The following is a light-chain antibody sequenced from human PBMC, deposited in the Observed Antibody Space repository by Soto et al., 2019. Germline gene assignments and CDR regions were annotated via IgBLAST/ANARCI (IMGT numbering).Light chain of an antibody. Sequence: EIVMTQSPATLSVSPGERATLSCRASQSVSTSLAWYQQKPGQAPRLLISGASTRATGVPARFSGSGSETEFTLTISSQQSEDFAVYYCQQYNNWWTFGQGTKVEIK. V-gene: IGKV3-15*01. CDR2: GAS. J-gene: IGKJ1*01. CDR1: QSVSTS. CDR3: QQYNNWWT.